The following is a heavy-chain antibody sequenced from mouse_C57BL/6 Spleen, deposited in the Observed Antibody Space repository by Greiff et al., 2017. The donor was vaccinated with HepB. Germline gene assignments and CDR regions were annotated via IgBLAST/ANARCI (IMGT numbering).Heavy chain of an antibody. CDR3: TRDLITTVVGRGYFDV. Sequence: EVMLVESGEGLVKPGGSLKLSCAASGFTFSSYAMSWVRQTPEKRLEWVAYISSGGDYIYYADTVKGRFTISRDNARNTLYLQMSSLKSEDTAMYYCTRDLITTVVGRGYFDVWGTGTTVTVSS. J-gene: IGHJ1*03. CDR1: GFTFSSYA. V-gene: IGHV5-9-1*02. CDR2: ISSGGDYI. D-gene: IGHD1-1*01.